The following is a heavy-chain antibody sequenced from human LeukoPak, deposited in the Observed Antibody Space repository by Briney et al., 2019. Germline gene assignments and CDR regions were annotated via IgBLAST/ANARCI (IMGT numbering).Heavy chain of an antibody. D-gene: IGHD5-24*01. CDR1: GFTSGVYA. CDR3: GKEGERHFDLQY. Sequence: GGSLRLFCVASGFTSGVYAMSWVRQAPGKGLEWVSAFSGGGDSFYADSVRGRFSVSADKSKNILYLQMNSLRVEDTAVSFCGKEGERHFDLQYWGQGTPVTVSS. V-gene: IGHV3-23*01. J-gene: IGHJ4*02. CDR2: FSGGGDS.